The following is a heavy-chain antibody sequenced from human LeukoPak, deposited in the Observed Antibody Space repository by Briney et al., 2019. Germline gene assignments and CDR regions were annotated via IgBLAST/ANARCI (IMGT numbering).Heavy chain of an antibody. Sequence: SETLSLTCAVYGGSFSGYYWSWIRQPPGKGLEWIGEINHSGSTNYNPSLKSRVTISVDTSKNQFSLKLSSVTAADTAVYYSARSIVVVITRRRAFDIWGQGTMVTVSS. V-gene: IGHV4-34*01. CDR3: ARSIVVVITRRRAFDI. CDR1: GGSFSGYY. CDR2: INHSGST. D-gene: IGHD3-22*01. J-gene: IGHJ3*02.